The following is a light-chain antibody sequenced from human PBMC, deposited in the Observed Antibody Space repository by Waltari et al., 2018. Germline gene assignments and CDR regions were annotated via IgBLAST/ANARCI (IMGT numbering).Light chain of an antibody. CDR2: GNY. V-gene: IGLV1-51*02. J-gene: IGLJ2*01. Sequence: QSVLTQPPSVSAAPGQKVTISCSGSTSNIGNNYVSWYQQFPGAAPNVLIYGNYKRATGLPDRFSGSKSGTSATLDITGLQTGDEADYYCGTWDNTLSAVFGGGTKVTVL. CDR1: TSNIGNNY. CDR3: GTWDNTLSAV.